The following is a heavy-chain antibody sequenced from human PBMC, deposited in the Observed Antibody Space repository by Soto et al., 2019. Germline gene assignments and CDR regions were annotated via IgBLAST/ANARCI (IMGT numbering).Heavy chain of an antibody. CDR1: GFTFSSYA. D-gene: IGHD6-19*01. Sequence: PGGSVRLSCAASGFTFSSYAMSCVRQAAGKGLERVSAISGSGGSTYYADSVKGRFTISRDNSKNTLYLQMNSLRAEDTAVYYCANVGEHSSGWANFDFWRQGTLVTVSS. CDR2: ISGSGGST. V-gene: IGHV3-23*01. J-gene: IGHJ4*02. CDR3: ANVGEHSSGWANFDF.